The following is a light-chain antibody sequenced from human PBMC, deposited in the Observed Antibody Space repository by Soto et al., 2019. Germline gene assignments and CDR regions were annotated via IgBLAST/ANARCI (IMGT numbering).Light chain of an antibody. Sequence: QSALTQPASVSGSPGQSITVSCTGTSSDIGGYNYVSWYQQHPGKAPKLMVYEVTNRPSGVSDRFSGSKSGNTASLAITGLQADDEADYYCQSYESSSLSGFVFGSGTKVTVL. CDR2: EVT. V-gene: IGLV2-14*01. CDR3: QSYESSSLSGFV. J-gene: IGLJ1*01. CDR1: SSDIGGYNY.